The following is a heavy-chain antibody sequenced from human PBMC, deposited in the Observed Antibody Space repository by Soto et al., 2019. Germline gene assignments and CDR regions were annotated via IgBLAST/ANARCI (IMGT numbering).Heavy chain of an antibody. Sequence: GSLRLSCAASGFTFSSYAMSWVRQAPGKGLEWVSAISGSGGSTYYADSVKGRFTISRDNSKNTLYLQMNSLRAEDTAVYYCAKATHDIVVVPAATGFDYWGQGTLVTVSS. D-gene: IGHD2-2*01. V-gene: IGHV3-23*01. CDR2: ISGSGGST. CDR1: GFTFSSYA. J-gene: IGHJ4*02. CDR3: AKATHDIVVVPAATGFDY.